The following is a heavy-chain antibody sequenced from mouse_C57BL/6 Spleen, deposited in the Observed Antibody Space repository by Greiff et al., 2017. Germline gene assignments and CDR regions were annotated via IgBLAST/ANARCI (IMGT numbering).Heavy chain of an antibody. Sequence: VQLKQSGAELVKPGASVKLSCTASGFNIKDYYMHWVKQRTEQGLEWIGRIDPEDGETKYAPKFQGKATITADTSSNTAYLQLSSLTSEDTAVYYCARRYYYGSSPHYYAMDYWGQGTSVTVSS. CDR2: IDPEDGET. CDR3: ARRYYYGSSPHYYAMDY. D-gene: IGHD1-1*01. J-gene: IGHJ4*01. CDR1: GFNIKDYY. V-gene: IGHV14-2*01.